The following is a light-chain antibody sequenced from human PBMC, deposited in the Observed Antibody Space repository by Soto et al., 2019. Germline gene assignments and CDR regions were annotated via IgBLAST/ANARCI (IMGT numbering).Light chain of an antibody. V-gene: IGKV1-9*01. Sequence: VQLTQSPSFLSASVGDRVTITCRASQGISSYLAWYQQKPGKAPKLLIYAASTLQSGVPSRFSGSGSGTEFTLTISSLQPEDFATYYCQQLNSYPRTFGPGTKVDI. CDR1: QGISSY. CDR2: AAS. J-gene: IGKJ3*01. CDR3: QQLNSYPRT.